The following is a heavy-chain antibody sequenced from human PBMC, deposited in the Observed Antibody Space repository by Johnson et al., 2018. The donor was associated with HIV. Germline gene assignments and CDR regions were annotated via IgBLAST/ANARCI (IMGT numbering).Heavy chain of an antibody. CDR3: AREREDYGLDI. D-gene: IGHD4/OR15-4a*01. CDR2: ISYDGSNK. CDR1: GFTFSMYD. J-gene: IGHJ3*02. Sequence: QMQLVESGGGLVQPGGSLRLSCAASGFTFSMYDIHWVRQAPGKGLEWVAVISYDGSNKYYADSVKGRSTISRDNSKNTLYLQMNSLRAEDTAVDYCAREREDYGLDIWGQGTMVTVSS. V-gene: IGHV3-30-3*01.